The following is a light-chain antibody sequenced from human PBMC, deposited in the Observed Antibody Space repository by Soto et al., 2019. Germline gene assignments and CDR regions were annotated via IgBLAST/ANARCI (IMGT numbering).Light chain of an antibody. Sequence: QSVLTQPASVSGSPGQSITISCSGTSSDVGAFDFVCWYQHHPGKAPKLIIYEVNNRPSGVSTRFSASKSGNTASLTISGLQAEDEADYYCSSYTTSPTMIFGGGTKLTVL. CDR2: EVN. J-gene: IGLJ2*01. V-gene: IGLV2-14*01. CDR1: SSDVGAFDF. CDR3: SSYTTSPTMI.